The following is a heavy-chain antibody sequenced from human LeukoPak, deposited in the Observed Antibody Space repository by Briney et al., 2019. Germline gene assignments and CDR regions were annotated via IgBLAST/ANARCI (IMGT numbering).Heavy chain of an antibody. D-gene: IGHD2-15*01. J-gene: IGHJ1*01. Sequence: PSETLSLTCTVSGGSISSYYWSWIRQPPGKGLEWIGYIYHSGSTNYNPSLKSRVTISVDTSKNQFSLKLSSVTAADTAVYYCASGKTQVVYFQHWGQGTLVTVSS. V-gene: IGHV4-59*01. CDR2: IYHSGST. CDR1: GGSISSYY. CDR3: ASGKTQVVYFQH.